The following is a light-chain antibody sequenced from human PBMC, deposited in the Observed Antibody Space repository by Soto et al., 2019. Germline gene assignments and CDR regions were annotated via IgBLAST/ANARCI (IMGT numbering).Light chain of an antibody. V-gene: IGLV4-69*01. CDR2: LDSDGSH. J-gene: IGLJ2*01. CDR1: SGHSSYA. CDR3: QTWGTGSHVV. Sequence: QLVLTQSPSASASLGASVKLTCTLSSGHSSYAIAWHQQQPEKGPRYLMKLDSDGSHTKGDAIPDRFSGSSSGAERYLTISSLQSEDEADSYCQTWGTGSHVVFGGGTKVTVL.